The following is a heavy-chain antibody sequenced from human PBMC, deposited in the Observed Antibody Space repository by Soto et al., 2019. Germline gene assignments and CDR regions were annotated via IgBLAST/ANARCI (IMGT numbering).Heavy chain of an antibody. Sequence: ASVKVSCKPSGYSFSNFYVHWVRQAPGQGLEWMGIIDPSSGTTSYTQKFQERVTMTRDTSMSTVYMELSSLKASDTAMYYCARHGPRVYYDNSDYYYYGMDVWGQGTTVTVSS. CDR2: IDPSSGTT. CDR1: GYSFSNFY. J-gene: IGHJ6*02. CDR3: ARHGPRVYYDNSDYYYYGMDV. D-gene: IGHD3-22*01. V-gene: IGHV1-46*01.